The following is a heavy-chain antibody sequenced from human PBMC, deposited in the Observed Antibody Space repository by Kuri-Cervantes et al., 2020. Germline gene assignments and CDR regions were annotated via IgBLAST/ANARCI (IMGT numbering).Heavy chain of an antibody. Sequence: SETLSLTCTVSGGSISSGGYYWSWIRQHPGKGLEWIGYIYYSGSTYYNPSLKSLVTISVDTSKNQFSLKLSSVTAADTAVYYCARVTSASGYDFWSGYYPPDAFDIWGQGTMVTVSS. D-gene: IGHD3-3*01. CDR3: ARVTSASGYDFWSGYYPPDAFDI. V-gene: IGHV4-31*01. J-gene: IGHJ3*02. CDR1: GGSISSGGYY. CDR2: IYYSGST.